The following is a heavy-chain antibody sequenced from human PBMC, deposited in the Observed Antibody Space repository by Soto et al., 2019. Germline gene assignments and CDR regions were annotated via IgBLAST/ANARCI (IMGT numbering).Heavy chain of an antibody. CDR2: IKNKNDGGTT. CDR3: TGLWFGEIYNY. CDR1: GFSFKNAW. D-gene: IGHD3-10*01. V-gene: IGHV3-15*07. J-gene: IGHJ4*01. Sequence: EAELVESGGGLVKPGGSLTLSCADSGFSFKNAWMNWVRQAPGKGLEWVGRIKNKNDGGTTDYAAFVQGRFSISRDAPENTLYLHMTGLKTEDTAVYFCTGLWFGEIYNYWGQGSLVTVSS.